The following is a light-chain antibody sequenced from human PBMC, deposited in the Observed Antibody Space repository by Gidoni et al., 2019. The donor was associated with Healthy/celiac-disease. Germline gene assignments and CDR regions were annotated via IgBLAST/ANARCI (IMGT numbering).Light chain of an antibody. V-gene: IGKV1-33*01. J-gene: IGKJ5*01. CDR2: DAS. CDR1: QDISNY. CDR3: QQYDNPLIT. Sequence: DIQMTQSPSALSASVGDRVTITCQASQDISNYLNWYQQKPGKAPKLLIYDASNLETGVPSRCSGSGSGTDFTFTISSLQPEDIETYYCQQYDNPLITFGQGTRLEIK.